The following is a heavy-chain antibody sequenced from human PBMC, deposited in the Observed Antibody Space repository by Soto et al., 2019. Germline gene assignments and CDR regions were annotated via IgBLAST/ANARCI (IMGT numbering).Heavy chain of an antibody. Sequence: LSLTCAVSGGSISSSNWWSWVRQPPGKGLEWIGEIYHSGSTNYNPSLKSRVTISVDKSKNQFSLKLSSVTAADTAVYYCARDRSTTVTTGFYYYYGMDVWGQGTTVTVSS. V-gene: IGHV4-4*02. CDR2: IYHSGST. CDR3: ARDRSTTVTTGFYYYYGMDV. D-gene: IGHD4-17*01. CDR1: GGSISSSNW. J-gene: IGHJ6*02.